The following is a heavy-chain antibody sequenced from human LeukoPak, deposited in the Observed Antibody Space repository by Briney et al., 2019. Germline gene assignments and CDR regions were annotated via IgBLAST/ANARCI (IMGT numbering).Heavy chain of an antibody. CDR2: TYYRSKWYN. CDR1: GDSVSSNSAA. CDR3: ARGHSSSWGYYYYGMDV. V-gene: IGHV6-1*01. D-gene: IGHD6-13*01. Sequence: SQTLSLTCAISGDSVSSNSAAWNWTRQSPSRGLEWLGRTYYRSKWYNDYAVSVKSRITINPDTSKNQFSLQLNSVTPEDTAVYYCARGHSSSWGYYYYGMDVWGKGTTVTVSS. J-gene: IGHJ6*04.